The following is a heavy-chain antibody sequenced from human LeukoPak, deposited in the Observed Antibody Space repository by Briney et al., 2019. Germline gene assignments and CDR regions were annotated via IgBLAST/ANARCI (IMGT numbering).Heavy chain of an antibody. CDR3: ARDREGGYDYDY. CDR2: IYYSGST. J-gene: IGHJ4*02. D-gene: IGHD5-12*01. Sequence: PSETLSLTCTVSGGSISSHYWSWIRQPPGKGLEWIGYIYYSGSTNYNPSLKSRVTISVDTSKNQFSLKLSSVTAADTAVYYCARDREGGYDYDYWGQGTLVTVSS. V-gene: IGHV4-59*11. CDR1: GGSISSHY.